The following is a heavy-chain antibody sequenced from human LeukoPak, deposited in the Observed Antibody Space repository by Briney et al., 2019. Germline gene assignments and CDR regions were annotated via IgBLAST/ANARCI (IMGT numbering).Heavy chain of an antibody. Sequence: SETLSLTCAVYGGSFSGYYWSWIRQPPGKGLEWIGEINHSGGTNYNPSLKSRVTISVDTSKNQFSLKLSSVTAADTAVYYCARKWYYDSRVDYWGQGTLVTVSS. CDR1: GGSFSGYY. D-gene: IGHD3-22*01. CDR2: INHSGGT. CDR3: ARKWYYDSRVDY. V-gene: IGHV4-34*01. J-gene: IGHJ4*02.